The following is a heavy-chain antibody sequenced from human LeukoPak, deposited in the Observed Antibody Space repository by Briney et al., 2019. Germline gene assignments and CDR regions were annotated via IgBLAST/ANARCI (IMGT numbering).Heavy chain of an antibody. Sequence: SETLSLTCTVSGGSISSYYWSWIRQPPGKGLEWIGYIYYSGSTNYNPSLKSRVTISVDTSKNQFSLKLSSVTAADTAVYYCASGGYCSSTSCYADKYYYYGMDVWGQGTTVTVSS. J-gene: IGHJ6*02. V-gene: IGHV4-59*08. CDR2: IYYSGST. D-gene: IGHD2-2*01. CDR1: GGSISSYY. CDR3: ASGGYCSSTSCYADKYYYYGMDV.